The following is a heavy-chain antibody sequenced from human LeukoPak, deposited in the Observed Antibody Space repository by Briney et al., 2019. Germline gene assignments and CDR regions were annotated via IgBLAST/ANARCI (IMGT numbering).Heavy chain of an antibody. CDR1: GGSFSSHA. Sequence: ASVKVSCKASGGSFSSHAINWVRQAPGQGLEWMGGIIPIFGTANYAQKFQDRVTITAVESMSTVYMELSSLRSEDTAVYYCARGWLAESTVVTPYNYWGQGTLVTVSS. J-gene: IGHJ4*02. CDR3: ARGWLAESTVVTPYNY. V-gene: IGHV1-69*13. CDR2: IIPIFGTA. D-gene: IGHD4-23*01.